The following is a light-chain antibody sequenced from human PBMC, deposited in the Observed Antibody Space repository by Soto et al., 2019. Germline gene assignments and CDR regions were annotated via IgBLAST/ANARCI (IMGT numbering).Light chain of an antibody. Sequence: DIQMTQSPSTLSASVGDRVTIACRASQSISSYLAWYQQKPGKAPNLLIYKASNLASGVPSRFTGGGSGTDFTLTINSLQPDDSATYFCQQLNSYPLTFGGGTKVEIK. CDR1: QSISSY. CDR2: KAS. V-gene: IGKV1-5*03. J-gene: IGKJ4*01. CDR3: QQLNSYPLT.